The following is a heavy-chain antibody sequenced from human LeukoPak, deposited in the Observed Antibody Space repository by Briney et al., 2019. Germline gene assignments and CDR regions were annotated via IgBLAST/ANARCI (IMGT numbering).Heavy chain of an antibody. J-gene: IGHJ6*03. Sequence: ASVKVSCKASGCTFISYAISWVRQAPGQGGEWMGGIIPIFGTANYAQKFQGRVTITTDESTSTAYMELSSLRSEDTAVYYCATSLYSNYYYYVDVWGKGTTVTVSS. CDR3: ATSLYSNYYYYVDV. D-gene: IGHD4-11*01. CDR1: GCTFISYA. CDR2: IIPIFGTA. V-gene: IGHV1-69*05.